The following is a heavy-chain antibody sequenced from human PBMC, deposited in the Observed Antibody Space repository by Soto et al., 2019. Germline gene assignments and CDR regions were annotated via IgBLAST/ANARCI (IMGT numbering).Heavy chain of an antibody. D-gene: IGHD1-26*01. Sequence: GGSLRLSCAASGFTVNNTAMTWVRQAPGKGLEWVSAFSGRSKSTYYATSVKGRFTISKDNSKNTLYLQMNSLRAEDTAVYYCARARYSGSLGAFDIWGQGTMVTVSS. CDR2: FSGRSKST. J-gene: IGHJ3*02. V-gene: IGHV3-23*01. CDR1: GFTVNNTA. CDR3: ARARYSGSLGAFDI.